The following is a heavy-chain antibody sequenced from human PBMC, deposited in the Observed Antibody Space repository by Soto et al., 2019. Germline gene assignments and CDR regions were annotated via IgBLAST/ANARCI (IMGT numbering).Heavy chain of an antibody. V-gene: IGHV2-26*01. J-gene: IGHJ4*02. CDR2: IFSNDEK. D-gene: IGHD6-13*01. Sequence: QVTLKESGPVLVKPTETLTLTCTVSGFSLNNTRLGVSWIRQPPGKALQWLAHIFSNDEKSYRTSLKSRLTISKDASKSQVVLNMANRDPVDTDTYYCARTQEMYNSSWYYFDYWGQGTLVTVSS. CDR3: ARTQEMYNSSWYYFDY. CDR1: GFSLNNTRLG.